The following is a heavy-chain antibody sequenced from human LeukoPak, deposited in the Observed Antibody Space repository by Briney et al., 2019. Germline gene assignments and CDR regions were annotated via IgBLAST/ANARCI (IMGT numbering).Heavy chain of an antibody. Sequence: GGSLRLSCAASGFTFSNYWMYWVRQAPGKGLVWVSRTNSDGSSISYADSVKGRFTISRDNAKNTLYLQMNSLRAEDTAVYYCVQLSVRYYWGQGTLVTVSS. V-gene: IGHV3-74*01. CDR3: VQLSVRYY. D-gene: IGHD5-18*01. CDR1: GFTFSNYW. CDR2: TNSDGSSI. J-gene: IGHJ4*02.